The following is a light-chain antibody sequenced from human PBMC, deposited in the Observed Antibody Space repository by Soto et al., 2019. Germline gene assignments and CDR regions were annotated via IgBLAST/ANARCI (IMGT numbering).Light chain of an antibody. CDR1: SGHNNYI. V-gene: IGLV4-60*03. Sequence: QLVLTQSSSASASLGSSVKLTCTLSSGHNNYIIAWHQQQPGKAPRYLMKLESSGSYNKGSGVPDRFSGSSSGADRYLTISYLQSEDEADYYCETWDINTRVFGGGTKLTVL. J-gene: IGLJ2*01. CDR3: ETWDINTRV. CDR2: LESSGSY.